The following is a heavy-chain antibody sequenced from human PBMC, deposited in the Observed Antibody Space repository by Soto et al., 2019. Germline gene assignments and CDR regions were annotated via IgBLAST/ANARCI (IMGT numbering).Heavy chain of an antibody. Sequence: ASVKVSCKASGYTFTSYGISWVRQAPGQGLEWMGWISAYNGNTNYAQKLQGRVTMTTDTSTSTAYMELRSLRSDDTAVYYCARGRLYCSGGSCYSKSHYYYYYYYMDVWGKGTTVTVSS. CDR2: ISAYNGNT. CDR1: GYTFTSYG. CDR3: ARGRLYCSGGSCYSKSHYYYYYYYMDV. V-gene: IGHV1-18*01. D-gene: IGHD2-15*01. J-gene: IGHJ6*03.